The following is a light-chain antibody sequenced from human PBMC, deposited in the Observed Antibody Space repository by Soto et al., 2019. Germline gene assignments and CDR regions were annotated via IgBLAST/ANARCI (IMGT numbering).Light chain of an antibody. J-gene: IGLJ1*01. Sequence: QSVLPQPASVSGSPGQSITISCTGTSSDVGTYNYVSWYQQHPGKAPKVMIYEVTYRPSGVSNRFSGSKSGNTASLTISGLQAEDEAEYYCSSYTGSSTLYVFGTGTKVTV. CDR2: EVT. CDR1: SSDVGTYNY. V-gene: IGLV2-14*01. CDR3: SSYTGSSTLYV.